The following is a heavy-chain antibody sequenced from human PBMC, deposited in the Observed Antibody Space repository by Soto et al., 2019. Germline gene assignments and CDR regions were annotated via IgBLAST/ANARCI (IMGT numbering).Heavy chain of an antibody. D-gene: IGHD5-18*01. V-gene: IGHV1-69*12. CDR3: ASGIQLWLRRINNGYSG. CDR2: IIPMFGTA. J-gene: IGHJ4*02. CDR1: GGTFGTYA. Sequence: QVQLVQSGAEVKKPESSVKVSCKAPGGTFGTYAISWVRQAPGQGLEWMGGIIPMFGTADYAQRFQDRVTITADEATITVYMELSSLRSEDTAVYFCASGIQLWLRRINNGYSGWGQGNLVTASS.